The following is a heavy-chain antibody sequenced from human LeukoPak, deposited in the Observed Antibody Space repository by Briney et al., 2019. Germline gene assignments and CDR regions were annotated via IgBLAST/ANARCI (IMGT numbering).Heavy chain of an antibody. D-gene: IGHD4-17*01. Sequence: SETLSLTCTVSGGSISSSSYYWGWIRQPPGKGLEWIGSIYYSGSTYYNPSLKSRVTISVDTSKNQFSLKLSSVTAADTAVYYCARHPFYGDYLYYFDYWGQGTLVTVSS. V-gene: IGHV4-39*01. CDR1: GGSISSSSYY. CDR2: IYYSGST. J-gene: IGHJ4*02. CDR3: ARHPFYGDYLYYFDY.